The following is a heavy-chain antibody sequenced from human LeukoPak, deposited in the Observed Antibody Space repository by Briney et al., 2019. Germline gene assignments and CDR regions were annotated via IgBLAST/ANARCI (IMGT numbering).Heavy chain of an antibody. D-gene: IGHD3-16*02. Sequence: PSETLSLTCTASGGSISSYYWSWIRQPPGKGLEWIGYIYYSGSTNYNPSLKSRVTISVDTSKNQFSLKLSSVTAADTAVYYCARALRPSSGDYVWGSYRYRADYYGMDVWGKGTTVTVSS. CDR3: ARALRPSSGDYVWGSYRYRADYYGMDV. J-gene: IGHJ6*04. CDR1: GGSISSYY. CDR2: IYYSGST. V-gene: IGHV4-59*01.